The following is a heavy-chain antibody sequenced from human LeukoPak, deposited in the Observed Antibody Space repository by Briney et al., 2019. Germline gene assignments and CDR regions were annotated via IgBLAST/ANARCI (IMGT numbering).Heavy chain of an antibody. CDR1: GFTFNSYG. CDR2: IWYDGSNK. CDR3: ARDILDAFDI. Sequence: GGSLRLSCAASGFTFNSYGMHWVRQAPGKGLEWMAVIWYDGSNKYYADSVKGRFTISRDNSKNTLYLQMNSLRAEDTAVYYCARDILDAFDIWGQGTMVTVSS. V-gene: IGHV3-33*01. D-gene: IGHD2-2*02. J-gene: IGHJ3*02.